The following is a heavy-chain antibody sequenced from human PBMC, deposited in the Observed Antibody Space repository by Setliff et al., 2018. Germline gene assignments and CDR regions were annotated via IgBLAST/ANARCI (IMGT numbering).Heavy chain of an antibody. D-gene: IGHD3-10*01. V-gene: IGHV4-59*01. Sequence: SETLSLTCTVSGCSISSYYWGWIRQPPGRGLEWIGYINYSGSTNYNPSLKSRVTISEDMSKNQFSLKVSSVTAADTAIYYCARAYYYASGNSHNYYMDVWGKGTAVTVSS. J-gene: IGHJ6*03. CDR1: GCSISSYY. CDR3: ARAYYYASGNSHNYYMDV. CDR2: INYSGST.